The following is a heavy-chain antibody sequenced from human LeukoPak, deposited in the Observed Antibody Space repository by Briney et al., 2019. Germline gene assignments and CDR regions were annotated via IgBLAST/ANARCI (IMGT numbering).Heavy chain of an antibody. Sequence: KPSETLSLTCTVSGGSISSYYWSWIRQPPGKGLEWIGYIYYGGSTNCNPSLKSRVTISVDTSKNQFSLKLSSVTAADTAVYYCARELAYGYMYFDYWGQGTLVTVSS. CDR3: ARELAYGYMYFDY. J-gene: IGHJ4*02. CDR2: IYYGGST. V-gene: IGHV4-59*01. CDR1: GGSISSYY. D-gene: IGHD5-18*01.